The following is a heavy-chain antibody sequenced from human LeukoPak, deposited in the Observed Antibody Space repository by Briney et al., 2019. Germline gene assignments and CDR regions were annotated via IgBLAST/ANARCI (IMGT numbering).Heavy chain of an antibody. V-gene: IGHV3-30*02. D-gene: IGHD2-2*03. CDR1: GFTFSSYG. Sequence: GGSLRLSCAASGFTFSSYGMHWVRQAPGKGLEWVAFIRYDGSNKYYADSVKGRFTISRDNSKNTLYLEMNSLRAEDTAVYYCAKDRGYCSSTSCILSTPWGQGTLVTVSS. J-gene: IGHJ5*02. CDR3: AKDRGYCSSTSCILSTP. CDR2: IRYDGSNK.